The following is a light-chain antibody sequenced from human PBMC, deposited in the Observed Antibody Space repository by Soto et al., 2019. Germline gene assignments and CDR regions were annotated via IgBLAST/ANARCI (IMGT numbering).Light chain of an antibody. Sequence: QSVLTQPPSASGTPGQRVTISCSGSSXNIGSNSVYWYQQLPGTAPKLLIYSNNQWPSGVPDRFSGSKSGTSASLAISGLRSEDEAYYYCAVWDDSPSGYVFATGTKATV. J-gene: IGLJ1*01. CDR3: AVWDDSPSGYV. CDR2: SNN. CDR1: SXNIGSNS. V-gene: IGLV1-47*02.